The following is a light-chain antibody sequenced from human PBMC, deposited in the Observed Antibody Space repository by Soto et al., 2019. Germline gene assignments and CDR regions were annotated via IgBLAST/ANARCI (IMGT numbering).Light chain of an antibody. V-gene: IGLV2-14*01. Sequence: QSALTQPASVSGSPGQSITISCTGTSSDVGGYNYVSWYQQDPGKAPKLMIFEVSNQPSGVSNRFSGSKSGNTASLTISGLQAEDEADYYCSSYTSSSIDYVFGTGTKLTVL. CDR2: EVS. J-gene: IGLJ1*01. CDR1: SSDVGGYNY. CDR3: SSYTSSSIDYV.